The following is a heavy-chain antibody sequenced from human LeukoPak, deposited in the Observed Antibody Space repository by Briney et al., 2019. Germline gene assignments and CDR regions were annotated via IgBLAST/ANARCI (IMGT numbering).Heavy chain of an antibody. CDR1: GGSFSGYY. J-gene: IGHJ5*02. CDR3: AREQGGYDYVWGSYRYTNWFDP. V-gene: IGHV4-34*01. CDR2: INHSGST. Sequence: SETLSLTCAVHGGSFSGYYWSWIRQPPGKGLEWIGEINHSGSTNYNPSLKSRVTISVDTSKNQFSLKLSSVTAADTAVYYCAREQGGYDYVWGSYRYTNWFDPWGQGTLVTVSS. D-gene: IGHD3-16*02.